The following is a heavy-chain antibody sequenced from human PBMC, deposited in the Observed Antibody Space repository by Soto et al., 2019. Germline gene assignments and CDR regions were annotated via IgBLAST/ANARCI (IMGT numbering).Heavy chain of an antibody. J-gene: IGHJ6*02. V-gene: IGHV4-59*11. D-gene: IGHD3-3*01. CDR2: IYYSGST. Sequence: PSETLSLTCTVSGGSISSHYWSWIRQPPGKGLEWIGYIYYSGSTNYNPSLKSRVTISVDTSKNQFSLKLSSVTAADTAVYYCARGNNDYDFWSGSPRHYYGMDVWGQGTTVTVSS. CDR3: ARGNNDYDFWSGSPRHYYGMDV. CDR1: GGSISSHY.